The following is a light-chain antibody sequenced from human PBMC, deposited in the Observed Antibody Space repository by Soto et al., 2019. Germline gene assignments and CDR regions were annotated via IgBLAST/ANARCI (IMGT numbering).Light chain of an antibody. CDR1: QSVTSTH. J-gene: IGKJ4*01. V-gene: IGKV3D-20*02. CDR3: QQANSFPLT. CDR2: DAS. Sequence: EIVLTQSPGTLSLSPGERATLSCMASQSVTSTHLAWYQQKPGQAPRLLIYDASTRATGIPDRFSGSGSGTDFTLTISSLQPEDFATYYCQQANSFPLTFGGGTKVDIK.